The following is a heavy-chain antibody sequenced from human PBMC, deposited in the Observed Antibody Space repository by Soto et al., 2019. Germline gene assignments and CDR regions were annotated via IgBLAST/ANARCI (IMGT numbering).Heavy chain of an antibody. J-gene: IGHJ4*02. CDR2: IYYSGST. V-gene: IGHV4-59*08. Sequence: SETLSLTCTVSGGSISSYYWSWIRQPPGKGLEWIGYIYYSGSTNYNPSLKSRVTISVDTSKNQFSLKLSSVTAADTAVYYCAGSGILTGYGYFDYWGQGTLVTV. CDR1: GGSISSYY. D-gene: IGHD3-9*01. CDR3: AGSGILTGYGYFDY.